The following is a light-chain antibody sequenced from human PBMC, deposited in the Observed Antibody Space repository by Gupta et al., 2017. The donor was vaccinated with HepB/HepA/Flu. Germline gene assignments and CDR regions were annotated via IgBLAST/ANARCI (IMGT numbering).Light chain of an antibody. CDR1: SLRSYY. CDR3: NSRDSSGNHLL. Sequence: SSELTQDPAVCVALGQTVRITCQGDSLRSYYASWYQQKPGQAPVLVIYGKNNRPSGIPDRFSGSSSGNTASLTITGAQAEDEADYYCNSRDSSGNHLLFGGGTKLTVL. V-gene: IGLV3-19*01. CDR2: GKN. J-gene: IGLJ3*02.